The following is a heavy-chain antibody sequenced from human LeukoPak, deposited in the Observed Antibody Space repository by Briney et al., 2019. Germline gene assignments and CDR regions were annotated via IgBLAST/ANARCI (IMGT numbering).Heavy chain of an antibody. Sequence: GGSLRLSCAASGFTFSSYAMSWVRQAPGKGLEWVSAISGSGGSTYYADSVKGRFTISRDNSKNTLYLRMNSLRAEDTAVYYCAKDMIRVLFGRFDPWGQGTLVTVSS. D-gene: IGHD3-3*01. CDR1: GFTFSSYA. CDR3: AKDMIRVLFGRFDP. V-gene: IGHV3-23*01. J-gene: IGHJ5*02. CDR2: ISGSGGST.